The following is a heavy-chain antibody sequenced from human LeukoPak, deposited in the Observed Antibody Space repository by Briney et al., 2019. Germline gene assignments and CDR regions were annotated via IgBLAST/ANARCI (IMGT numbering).Heavy chain of an antibody. CDR2: MNPNSGNT. CDR3: ARDPGRDILTGSDAFDI. J-gene: IGHJ3*02. Sequence: ASVKVSCKASGYTFTSYAMHWVRQAPGQRLEWMGWMNPNSGNTGYAQKFQGRVTITRNTSISTAYMELSSLRSEDTAVYYCARDPGRDILTGSDAFDIWGQGTMVTVSS. D-gene: IGHD3-9*01. V-gene: IGHV1-8*03. CDR1: GYTFTSYA.